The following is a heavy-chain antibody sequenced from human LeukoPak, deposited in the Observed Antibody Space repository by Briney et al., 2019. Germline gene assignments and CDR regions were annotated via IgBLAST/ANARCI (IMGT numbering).Heavy chain of an antibody. D-gene: IGHD3-22*01. CDR2: IYYSGST. CDR3: ARGDSSGYSMRGSFDY. Sequence: PSETLSLTCTVSGGSISSYFWSWIRQPPGKGLEWIGYIYYSGSTNYNPSLKSRVTISVDTSKNQFSLKLSSVTAADTAVYYCARGDSSGYSMRGSFDYWGQGTLVTVSS. J-gene: IGHJ4*02. V-gene: IGHV4-59*08. CDR1: GGSISSYF.